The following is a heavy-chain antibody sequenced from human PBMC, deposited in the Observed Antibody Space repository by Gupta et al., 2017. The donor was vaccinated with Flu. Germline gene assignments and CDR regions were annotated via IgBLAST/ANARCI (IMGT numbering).Heavy chain of an antibody. CDR2: IRSKANSYAT. Sequence: EVQLVESGGGLVQPGGSLKLSCAASGFTFSGSAMHWVRRASGKGLEWVGRIRSKANSYATAYAASVKGRFTISRDDSKNTAYLQMNSLKTEDTAVYYCTTTGDTARGGPDYWGQGTLVTVSS. CDR3: TTTGDTARGGPDY. J-gene: IGHJ4*02. CDR1: GFTFSGSA. D-gene: IGHD5-18*01. V-gene: IGHV3-73*01.